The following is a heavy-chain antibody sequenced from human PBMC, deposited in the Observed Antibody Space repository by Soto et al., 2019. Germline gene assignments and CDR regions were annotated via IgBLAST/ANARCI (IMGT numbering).Heavy chain of an antibody. J-gene: IGHJ4*02. CDR1: GFTFSSYA. V-gene: IGHV3-23*01. CDR2: ISGSGGST. Sequence: PGGSLRLSCAASGFTFSSYAMSWVRQAPGKGLEWVSAISGSGGSTYYADSVKGRFTISRDNSKNTLYLQMNSLGAEDTAVYYCAKGNFRTNYFDYWGQGTLVTVSS. CDR3: AKGNFRTNYFDY.